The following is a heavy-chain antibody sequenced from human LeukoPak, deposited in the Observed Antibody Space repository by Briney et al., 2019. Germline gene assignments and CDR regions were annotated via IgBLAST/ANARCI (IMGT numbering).Heavy chain of an antibody. V-gene: IGHV4-4*07. CDR1: GGSISSYY. D-gene: IGHD3-3*01. CDR3: ARVTSHDFWSGPRTGWFDP. CDR2: IYTSGST. Sequence: SETLSLTCTVSGGSISSYYWSWIRQPAGKGLEWIGRIYTSGSTNYDPSLKSRVTMSVDTSKNQFSLKLSSVTAADTAVYYCARVTSHDFWSGPRTGWFDPWGQGTLVTVSS. J-gene: IGHJ5*02.